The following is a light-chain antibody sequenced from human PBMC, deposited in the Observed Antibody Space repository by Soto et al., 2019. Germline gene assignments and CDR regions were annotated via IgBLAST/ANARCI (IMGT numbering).Light chain of an antibody. CDR1: INDVGGYNY. J-gene: IGLJ3*02. V-gene: IGLV2-8*01. Sequence: QSVLTQPPSASGSPGQSVTISCTGTINDVGGYNYVSWYQQLPGKAPKLMIFEVSKRPSGVPDRFSGSKSGNTASLTVSGLQAEDEADYYCSSYAGSNNLGVFGGVTKLTVL. CDR3: SSYAGSNNLGV. CDR2: EVS.